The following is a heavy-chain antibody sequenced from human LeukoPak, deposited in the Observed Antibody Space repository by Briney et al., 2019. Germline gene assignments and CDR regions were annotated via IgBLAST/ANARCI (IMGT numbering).Heavy chain of an antibody. D-gene: IGHD2-2*01. CDR1: GGSISSYY. V-gene: IGHV4-59*01. CDR3: ATTNCSSTSCYGWGYYYYYMDV. CDR2: IYYSGST. J-gene: IGHJ6*03. Sequence: SETLSLTCTVSGGSISSYYWSWIRRPPGKGLEWIGYIYYSGSTNYNPSLKSRVTISVDTSKNQFSLKLSSVTAADTAVYYCATTNCSSTSCYGWGYYYYYMDVWGKGTTVTVSS.